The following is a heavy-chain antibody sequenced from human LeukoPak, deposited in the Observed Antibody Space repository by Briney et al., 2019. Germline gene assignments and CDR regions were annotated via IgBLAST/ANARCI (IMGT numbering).Heavy chain of an antibody. CDR2: IYYNGTT. Sequence: MASQTLSLSCTVSVGSISNGGDYWSWMRQHPLEGLEWIGYIYYNGTTYYNPSLKSRVTMSLDTSKNHFSLKLISVTAAETAVYFWATDFVNNYCTTPRCYRGQYYDYGLDVWGQGTTVTVSS. D-gene: IGHD2-2*01. J-gene: IGHJ6*02. CDR3: ATDFVNNYCTTPRCYRGQYYDYGLDV. V-gene: IGHV4-31*03. CDR1: VGSISNGGDY.